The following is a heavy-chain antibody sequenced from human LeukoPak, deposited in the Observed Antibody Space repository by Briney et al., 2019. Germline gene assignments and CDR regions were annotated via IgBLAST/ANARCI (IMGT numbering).Heavy chain of an antibody. D-gene: IGHD3-3*01. Sequence: ASVKVFCKASGGTFSSYAISWVRQAPGQGLEWMGGIIPIFGTANYAQKFQGRVTITADESTSTAYMVLSSLRSEDTAVYYCARDRRKYDFWSGFYYYYGMDVWGQGTTVTVSS. J-gene: IGHJ6*02. CDR3: ARDRRKYDFWSGFYYYYGMDV. CDR2: IIPIFGTA. CDR1: GGTFSSYA. V-gene: IGHV1-69*13.